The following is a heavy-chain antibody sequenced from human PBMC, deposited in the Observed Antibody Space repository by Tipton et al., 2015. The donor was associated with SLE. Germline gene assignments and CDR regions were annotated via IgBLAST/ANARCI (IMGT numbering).Heavy chain of an antibody. Sequence: TLSLTCTVSGGSIRSSSYYWGWIRQPPGKGLEWIGSIYYSGSTYYNPSLKSRVTISVDTSKNQFSLKPSSVTAADTAVYYCATSLGGSWYYFDYWGQGTLVTVSS. D-gene: IGHD6-13*01. J-gene: IGHJ4*02. CDR2: IYYSGST. CDR3: ATSLGGSWYYFDY. CDR1: GGSIRSSSYY. V-gene: IGHV4-39*07.